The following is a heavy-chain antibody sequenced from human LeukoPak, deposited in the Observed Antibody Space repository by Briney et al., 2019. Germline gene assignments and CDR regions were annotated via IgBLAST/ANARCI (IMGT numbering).Heavy chain of an antibody. V-gene: IGHV4-39*07. J-gene: IGHJ4*02. D-gene: IGHD6-19*01. CDR3: ARVGSGGAWFDF. CDR1: GGSISSSSYS. Sequence: SETLSLTCTVSGGSISSSSYSWGWIRQPPGKGLEWIGSIYYSGSTYYNPSLKTRATISIDTSKNQLSLTLTSVTAADTAVYYCARVGSGGAWFDFWGQGTLVSVSS. CDR2: IYYSGST.